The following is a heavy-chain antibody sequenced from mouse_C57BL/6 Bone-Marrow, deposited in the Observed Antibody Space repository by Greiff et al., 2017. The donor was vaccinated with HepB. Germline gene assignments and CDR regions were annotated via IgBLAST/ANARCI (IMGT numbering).Heavy chain of an antibody. CDR1: GYTFTSYW. Sequence: VQLQQSGAELVKPGASVKLSCKASGYTFTSYWMHWVKQRPGQGLEWIGMIHPNSGSTNYNEKFKSKATLTVDKSSSTAYMQLSSLTSEDSAVYYCAIYYYGSFYAMDYWGQGTSVTVSS. CDR2: IHPNSGST. J-gene: IGHJ4*01. V-gene: IGHV1-64*01. CDR3: AIYYYGSFYAMDY. D-gene: IGHD1-1*01.